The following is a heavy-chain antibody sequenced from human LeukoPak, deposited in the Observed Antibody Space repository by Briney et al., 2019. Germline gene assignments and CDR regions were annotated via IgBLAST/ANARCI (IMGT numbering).Heavy chain of an antibody. V-gene: IGHV3-30*18. J-gene: IGHJ5*02. CDR1: GFTFSSYG. D-gene: IGHD5-12*01. Sequence: PGGSLRLSCAASGFTFSSYGMHWVRQAPGKGLEWVAVISYDGSNKYYADSVKGRFTISRDNSKNTLYLQMNSLRVEDTAVYYCANNTDSGYVWWFDPWGQGTLVTVSS. CDR3: ANNTDSGYVWWFDP. CDR2: ISYDGSNK.